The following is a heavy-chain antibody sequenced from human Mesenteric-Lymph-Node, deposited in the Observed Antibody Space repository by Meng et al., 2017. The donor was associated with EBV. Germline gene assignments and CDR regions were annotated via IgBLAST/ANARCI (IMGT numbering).Heavy chain of an antibody. D-gene: IGHD3-22*01. CDR3: ARDERRYSDSSGQFDD. CDR1: GGSISSSVYY. CDR2: IYYSGRT. V-gene: IGHV4-39*07. Sequence: QLQLQESGPGLVKPSATLSLTCTVSGGSISSSVYYWGWIRQPPGKGLEWVGSIYYSGRTHYNPSLKSRVTISVDTSKNQFSLKLSSVTAADTAVYYCARDERRYSDSSGQFDDGGQGPLGTVAS. J-gene: IGHJ4*02.